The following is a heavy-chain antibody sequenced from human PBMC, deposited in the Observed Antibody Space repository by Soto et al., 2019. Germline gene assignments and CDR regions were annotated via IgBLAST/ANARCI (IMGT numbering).Heavy chain of an antibody. CDR1: GYTFTSYG. V-gene: IGHV1-18*01. Sequence: QVQLVQSGAEVKKPGASVKVSCKASGYTFTSYGISWVRQAPGQGLEWMGWISAYNGNTNYAQKLQGSVTMTTDTSTRTAYMELRSLRSDDTAVYYCARDAYVDIVATINYYYYMDVWGKGTTVTVSS. CDR3: ARDAYVDIVATINYYYYMDV. J-gene: IGHJ6*03. D-gene: IGHD5-12*01. CDR2: ISAYNGNT.